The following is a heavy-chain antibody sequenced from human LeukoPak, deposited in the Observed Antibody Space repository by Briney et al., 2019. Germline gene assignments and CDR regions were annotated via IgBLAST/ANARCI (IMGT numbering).Heavy chain of an antibody. D-gene: IGHD3-22*01. CDR3: AKDAYDYDSRCPDY. J-gene: IGHJ4*02. V-gene: IGHV3-30*18. CDR1: GFTFSSLG. CDR2: ISYAGSNI. Sequence: GGSLRLSCAASGFTFSSLGMHWVRQAPGKGLEWVAVISYAGSNIFYADSVKGRFTISRDNSKKTVYLQMTSLRAEDTAVYYCAKDAYDYDSRCPDYWGQGTLVTVSS.